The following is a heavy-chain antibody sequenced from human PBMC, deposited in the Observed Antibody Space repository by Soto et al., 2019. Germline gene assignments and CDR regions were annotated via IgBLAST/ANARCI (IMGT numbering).Heavy chain of an antibody. J-gene: IGHJ4*02. V-gene: IGHV4-30-4*01. CDR3: ARAGFSYGHLLF. Sequence: PSETLSLTCNVSGGPIKTGDYYWNWIRQPPGKGLEWIGYVFYSGATNYSPSLKSRAAISMDTSKNQFSLSLTSVTAADTAVYYCARAGFSYGHLLFWGQGIRV. CDR1: GGPIKTGDYY. D-gene: IGHD3-10*01. CDR2: VFYSGAT.